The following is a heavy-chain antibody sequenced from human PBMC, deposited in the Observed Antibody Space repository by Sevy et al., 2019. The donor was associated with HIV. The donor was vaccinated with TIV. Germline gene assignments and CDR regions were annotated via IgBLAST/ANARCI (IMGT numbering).Heavy chain of an antibody. J-gene: IGHJ4*02. CDR3: ARERYSNSWLDY. CDR1: GYTFTSYG. V-gene: IGHV1-18*04. Sequence: ASVKVSCKASGYTFTSYGISWVRQAPGQGLEWMGWISANNGNTNYAQKLQGRVSMTTDTSTSTAYMGLRSLRSDDTAVYYCARERYSNSWLDYWGQGTLVTVSS. D-gene: IGHD6-13*01. CDR2: ISANNGNT.